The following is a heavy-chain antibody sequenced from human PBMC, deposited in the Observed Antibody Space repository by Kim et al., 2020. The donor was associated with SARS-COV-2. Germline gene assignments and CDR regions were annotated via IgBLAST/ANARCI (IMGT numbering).Heavy chain of an antibody. D-gene: IGHD1-1*01. CDR3: ASGRYRAFDY. J-gene: IGHJ4*02. V-gene: IGHV4-34*01. CDR2: RP. Sequence: RPNNNPSLKSRVTIQGDTSNDQLSLELSSVTAADTAVYYCASGRYRAFDYWGQGTLVTVSS.